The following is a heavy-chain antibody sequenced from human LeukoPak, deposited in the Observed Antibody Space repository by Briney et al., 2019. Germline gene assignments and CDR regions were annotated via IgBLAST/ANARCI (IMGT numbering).Heavy chain of an antibody. J-gene: IGHJ4*02. CDR1: GFTFDDYA. CDR3: AKDIGYFDY. Sequence: GRSLRLSCAASGFTFDDYAMHWVRQAPGKGLEWVSGISWSSGSIGYADSVKGRFTISRDNAKNSLYLQMNSLRAEDTALYYCAKDIGYFDYWGQGTLVTVSS. CDR2: ISWSSGSI. V-gene: IGHV3-9*01.